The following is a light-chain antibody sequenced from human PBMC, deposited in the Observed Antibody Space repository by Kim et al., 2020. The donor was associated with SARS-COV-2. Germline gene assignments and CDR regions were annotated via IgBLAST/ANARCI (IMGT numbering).Light chain of an antibody. V-gene: IGLV3-21*04. CDR1: NIESKS. J-gene: IGLJ3*02. CDR3: QVWDTSSDPSWV. CDR2: YDT. Sequence: SYELTQPPSVSVAPGESARITCGGTNIESKSVHWYQQKPGQAPMLVIYYDTDRPSGIPERFSGANSGNTATLTIHRVEAGDEADYYCQVWDTSSDPSWVFGGGTQLTVL.